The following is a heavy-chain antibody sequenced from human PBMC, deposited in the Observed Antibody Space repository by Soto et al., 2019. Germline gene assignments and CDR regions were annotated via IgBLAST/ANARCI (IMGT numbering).Heavy chain of an antibody. Sequence: EVQLVESGGGLVQPGGSLRLSCAASGFSVSTNYMSWVRQAPGKRLEWVSLTDPSGTTYYTDSMKGRFTISRDNSKNTVYLQMNSLRSEDTAVYYCVRDQNLWGPGTLVTVSS. CDR2: TDPSGTT. V-gene: IGHV3-66*01. J-gene: IGHJ5*02. CDR3: VRDQNL. CDR1: GFSVSTNY.